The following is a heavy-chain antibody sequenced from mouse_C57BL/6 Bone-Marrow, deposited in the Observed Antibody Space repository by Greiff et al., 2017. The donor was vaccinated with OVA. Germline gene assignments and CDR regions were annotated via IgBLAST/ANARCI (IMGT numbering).Heavy chain of an antibody. J-gene: IGHJ4*01. V-gene: IGHV2-3*01. CDR2: IWGDGST. Sequence: QVHVKQSGPGLVAPSQSLSITCTVSGFSLTSYGVSWVRQPPGKGLEWLGVIWGDGSTNYHSALISRLSISKDNSKSQVFLKLNSLQTDDTATYYCATYGSNYAMDYWGQGTSVTVSS. D-gene: IGHD1-1*01. CDR1: GFSLTSYG. CDR3: ATYGSNYAMDY.